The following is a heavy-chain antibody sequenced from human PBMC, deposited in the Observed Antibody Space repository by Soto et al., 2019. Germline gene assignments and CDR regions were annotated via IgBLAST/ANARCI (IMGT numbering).Heavy chain of an antibody. CDR3: ARDGETRAPSWFDP. Sequence: AGGSLRLSCAASGFTFSSYGMHWVRQAPGKGLEWVAVIWYDGSNKYYADSVKGRFTISRDNSKNTLYLQMNSLRAEDTAVYYCARDGETRAPSWFDPWGQGTLVTVSS. J-gene: IGHJ5*02. D-gene: IGHD3-10*01. V-gene: IGHV3-33*01. CDR1: GFTFSSYG. CDR2: IWYDGSNK.